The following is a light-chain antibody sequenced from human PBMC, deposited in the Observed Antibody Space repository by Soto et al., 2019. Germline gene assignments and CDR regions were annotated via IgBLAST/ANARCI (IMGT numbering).Light chain of an antibody. CDR3: SSYAGSNNYV. CDR1: SSDVGGYNY. CDR2: EVS. V-gene: IGLV2-8*01. J-gene: IGLJ1*01. Sequence: HSALTQPPSASGSPGQSVTISCTGTSSDVGGYNYVSWYQQYPGKAPKLMIYEVSKRPSGVPDRFSGSKSGNTASLTVSGLQAEDEADYYCSSYAGSNNYVFGTGTKVTVL.